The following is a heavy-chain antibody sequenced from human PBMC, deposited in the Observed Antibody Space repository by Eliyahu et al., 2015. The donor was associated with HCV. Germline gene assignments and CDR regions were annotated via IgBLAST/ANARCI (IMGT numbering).Heavy chain of an antibody. Sequence: EVQLVESGGGLVQPGRSLRLSCAASGFTFDDYAMHWVRQAPGKGLEWVSGISWNSGRTAYADSVKGRFTISRDNAKNYLYLQMNSLTTADTALYYCAKDLGYDNSGFDYWGQGTLVTVSS. D-gene: IGHD3-22*01. CDR3: AKDLGYDNSGFDY. J-gene: IGHJ4*02. V-gene: IGHV3-9*01. CDR2: ISWNSGRT. CDR1: GFTFDDYA.